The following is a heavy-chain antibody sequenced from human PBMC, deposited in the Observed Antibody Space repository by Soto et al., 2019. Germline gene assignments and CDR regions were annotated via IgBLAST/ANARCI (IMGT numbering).Heavy chain of an antibody. CDR2: IYHSGST. CDR1: GGSISSGGYS. Sequence: QLQLQESGSGLVKPSQTLSLTCAVSGGSISSGGYSWSWIRQPPGKGLEWIGYIYHSGSTYYNPSLKSRVTIAVDRSKNQFSLKMSSVTAADTAVYYCARVNGSDLLGFDYWGQGTLVTVSS. J-gene: IGHJ4*02. CDR3: ARVNGSDLLGFDY. V-gene: IGHV4-30-2*01. D-gene: IGHD3-10*01.